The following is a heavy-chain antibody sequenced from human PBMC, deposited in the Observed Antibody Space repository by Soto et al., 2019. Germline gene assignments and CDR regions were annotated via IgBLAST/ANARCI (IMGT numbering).Heavy chain of an antibody. Sequence: SQTLSLTCAISGDSVSSNSAAWNWIRQSPSRGLEWLGRTYYRSKWYNDYAVSVKSRITINPDTSKNQFSLQLNSVTPEDTAVYYCARDRPYSSCLRVNNWFGPRGQGTLVTVSS. J-gene: IGHJ5*02. D-gene: IGHD6-19*01. CDR1: GDSVSSNSAA. CDR3: ARDRPYSSCLRVNNWFGP. V-gene: IGHV6-1*01. CDR2: TYYRSKWYN.